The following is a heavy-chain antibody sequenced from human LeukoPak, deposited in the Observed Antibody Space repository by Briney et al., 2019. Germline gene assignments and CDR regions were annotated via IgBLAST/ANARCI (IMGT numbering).Heavy chain of an antibody. CDR1: GFTVNSNY. CDR3: ARAYLIDY. V-gene: IGHV3-66*01. J-gene: IGHJ4*02. CDR2: VYSGDNT. Sequence: GGLMRLSCAASGFTVNSNYMSWGRQAPGKGLEWVSVVYSGDNTYYAASVKGRFTISRDDSTNTLYLLMNSLRAEDTAVYYCARAYLIDYWGQGDLGSASS.